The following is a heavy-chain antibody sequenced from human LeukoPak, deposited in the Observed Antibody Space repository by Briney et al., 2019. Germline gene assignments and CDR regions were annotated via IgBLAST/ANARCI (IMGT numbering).Heavy chain of an antibody. J-gene: IGHJ3*02. CDR3: ARDSSSAYYQSDDAFDI. Sequence: PSETLSLTCAVSGYSISSGYYWGWIRQPPGKGLEWIGSIYHSGSTYYNPSLKSRVTISVDTSKNQFSLKLSSATAADTAVYYCARDSSSAYYQSDDAFDIWGQGTMVTVSS. CDR1: GYSISSGYY. CDR2: IYHSGST. V-gene: IGHV4-38-2*02. D-gene: IGHD3-22*01.